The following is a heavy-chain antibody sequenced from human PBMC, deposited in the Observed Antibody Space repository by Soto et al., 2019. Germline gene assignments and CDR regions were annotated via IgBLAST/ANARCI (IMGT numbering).Heavy chain of an antibody. D-gene: IGHD2-2*01. CDR1: GFTFSSYG. V-gene: IGHV3-33*01. CDR2: IWYDGSNK. Sequence: QVQLVESGGGVVQPGRSLRLSCAASGFTFSSYGMHWVRQAPGKGLEWVAVIWYDGSNKYYADSVKGRFTISRDNSKNXLXRQMNSLRAEDTAVYYCARDLGDIVVVPAAIYGMDVWGQGTTVTVSS. CDR3: ARDLGDIVVVPAAIYGMDV. J-gene: IGHJ6*02.